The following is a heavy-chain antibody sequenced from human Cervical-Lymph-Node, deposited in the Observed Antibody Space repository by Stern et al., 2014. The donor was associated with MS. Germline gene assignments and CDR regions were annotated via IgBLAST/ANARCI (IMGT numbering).Heavy chain of an antibody. D-gene: IGHD3-10*01. CDR1: GFSLSTSGMC. CDR3: ARTRRVRGAHWFDP. V-gene: IGHV2-70*01. Sequence: ESGPALVKPTKTLTLTCTFSGFSLSTSGMCVSWIRQPPVKALAWLALIDWDDDKYYSTSLKTRLTISKDTSKNQVVLTMTNMDPVDTATYYCARTRRVRGAHWFDPWGQGTLVTVSS. CDR2: IDWDDDK. J-gene: IGHJ5*02.